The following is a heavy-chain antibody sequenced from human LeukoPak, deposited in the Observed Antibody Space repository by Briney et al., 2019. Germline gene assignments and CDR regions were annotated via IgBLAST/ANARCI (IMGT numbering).Heavy chain of an antibody. J-gene: IGHJ4*02. D-gene: IGHD2-21*02. Sequence: PGGSLRLSCAASGFTFSSYEMNWVRQAPGKGLEWISYISDSDTTLYYADSVKGRFTISRDNTRNSLFLQMNSLRAEDTAVYYCTRGHRSCDGDCYSVEGFDYWGQGTLVTVSS. CDR3: TRGHRSCDGDCYSVEGFDY. CDR1: GFTFSSYE. V-gene: IGHV3-48*03. CDR2: ISDSDTTL.